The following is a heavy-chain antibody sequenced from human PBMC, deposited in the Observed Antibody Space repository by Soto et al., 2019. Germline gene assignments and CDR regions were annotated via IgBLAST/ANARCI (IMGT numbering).Heavy chain of an antibody. CDR3: ATLVVGDTTTFEELFDY. J-gene: IGHJ4*02. D-gene: IGHD1-26*01. V-gene: IGHV5-10-1*01. Sequence: PGESLKISCKGSGYSFTSYWISWVRQMPGKGLEWMGRIDPSDSYTNYSPSFQGHVTISADKSISTAYLQWSSLKASDTAMYYCATLVVGDTTTFEELFDYWGQGTLVTVSS. CDR2: IDPSDSYT. CDR1: GYSFTSYW.